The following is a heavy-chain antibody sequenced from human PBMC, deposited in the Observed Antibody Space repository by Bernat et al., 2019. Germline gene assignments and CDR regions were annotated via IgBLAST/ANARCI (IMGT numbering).Heavy chain of an antibody. CDR2: ISGSGGRK. Sequence: EVQLLESGGGLVQPGGSLRLSCAASGFTFSSYAMSWVRQAPGKGLEWVSAISGSGGRKYYADSVKGRFTISRDNSKNTLYLQMNSLGAEDTAVYYCAKTRITMIVVVIHDAFDIWGQGTMVTVSS. D-gene: IGHD3-22*01. CDR1: GFTFSSYA. V-gene: IGHV3-23*01. J-gene: IGHJ3*02. CDR3: AKTRITMIVVVIHDAFDI.